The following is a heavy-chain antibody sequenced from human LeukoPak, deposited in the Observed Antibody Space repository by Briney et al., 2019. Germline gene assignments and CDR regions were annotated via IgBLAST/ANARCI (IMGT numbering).Heavy chain of an antibody. D-gene: IGHD6-19*01. Sequence: GSLRLSCAASGFTYSSYRMNWVRQAPGKGLEWVSYLSRSSTTIYYADSVKGRFTISRDNAKNSLYLEMNSLRDEDTAVYYCARRSEWLVGSVYYYGMDVWGQGTTVTVSS. CDR2: LSRSSTTI. V-gene: IGHV3-48*02. CDR3: ARRSEWLVGSVYYYGMDV. CDR1: GFTYSSYR. J-gene: IGHJ6*02.